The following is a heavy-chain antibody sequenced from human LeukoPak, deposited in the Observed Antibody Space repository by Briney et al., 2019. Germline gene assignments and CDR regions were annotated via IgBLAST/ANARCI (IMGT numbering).Heavy chain of an antibody. Sequence: SETLSLTCSVSGGSITSSPYYWGWIRQPPGKGLEWIGYIYHSGSTYYNPSLKSRVTISVDRSKNQFSLKLSSVTAADTAVYYCARTRDCSSTSCHDYWGQGTLVTVSS. CDR2: IYHSGST. J-gene: IGHJ4*02. CDR3: ARTRDCSSTSCHDY. V-gene: IGHV4-39*07. CDR1: GGSITSSPYY. D-gene: IGHD2-2*01.